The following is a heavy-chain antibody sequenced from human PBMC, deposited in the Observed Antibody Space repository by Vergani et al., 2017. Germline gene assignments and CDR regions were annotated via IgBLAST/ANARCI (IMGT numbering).Heavy chain of an antibody. V-gene: IGHV1-69*12. Sequence: QVQLVQSGAEVKKPGSSVKVSCKASGGTFSSYAISWVRQAPGQGLEWMVGIIPIFGTANYAQKFQGRVTITADESMSTAYMELSSLRSEDTAVYYCARGSVGYCSDGSCYSIRGAGILDYWGQGTLVTVSS. CDR2: IIPIFGTA. CDR1: GGTFSSYA. D-gene: IGHD2-15*01. J-gene: IGHJ4*02. CDR3: ARGSVGYCSDGSCYSIRGAGILDY.